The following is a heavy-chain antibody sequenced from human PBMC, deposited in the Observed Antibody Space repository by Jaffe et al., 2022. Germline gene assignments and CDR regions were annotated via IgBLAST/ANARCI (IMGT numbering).Heavy chain of an antibody. D-gene: IGHD3-22*01. CDR2: IYHSGST. V-gene: IGHV4-38-2*02. CDR3: AREREYYDTTNPFDY. J-gene: IGHJ4*02. CDR1: GYSISSGYY. Sequence: QVQLQESGPGLVKPSETLSLTCAVSGYSISSGYYWGWIRQPPGKGLEWIGSIYHSGSTYYNPSLKSRVTISVDTSKNQFSLKLSSVTAADTAVYYCAREREYYDTTNPFDYWGQGTLVTVSS.